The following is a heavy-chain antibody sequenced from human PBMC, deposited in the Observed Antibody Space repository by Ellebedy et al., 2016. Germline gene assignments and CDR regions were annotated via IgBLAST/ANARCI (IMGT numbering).Heavy chain of an antibody. J-gene: IGHJ4*02. CDR2: ISGSGGST. V-gene: IGHV3-23*01. D-gene: IGHD3-22*01. Sequence: GESLKISCAASGFTFSSYTMSWVRQAPGKGLEWVSVISGSGGSTYYADSVKGRFTVSRDNSRDTLYLQMNSLRAEDTAVYYCARDPMIWIFDYWGQGTLVTVSS. CDR3: ARDPMIWIFDY. CDR1: GFTFSSYT.